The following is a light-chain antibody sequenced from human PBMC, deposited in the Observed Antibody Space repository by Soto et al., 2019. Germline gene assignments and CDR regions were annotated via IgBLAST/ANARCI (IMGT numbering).Light chain of an antibody. CDR3: QQYDTSPRT. CDR2: GAS. CDR1: QSVSSNY. J-gene: IGKJ1*01. V-gene: IGKV3-20*01. Sequence: EVMLTQSPGTLSLSPGERATLSCRASQSVSSNYLAWYQQKSGQAPRLLIYGASNRATGIPDRFSGSGSGTDFTLTLRRLEPEDFAVYDCQQYDTSPRTFGQGTKVEF.